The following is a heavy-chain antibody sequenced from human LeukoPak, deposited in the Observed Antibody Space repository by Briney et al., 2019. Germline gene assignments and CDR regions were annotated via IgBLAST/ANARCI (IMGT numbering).Heavy chain of an antibody. CDR3: ARGSGYCSGGSCYRAFDI. Sequence: ASVKVSCKASGYTFASYDINWVRQATGQGLEWMGWMNPNSGNTGYAQKFQGRVTMTRNTSISTAYMELSSLRSEDTAVYYCARGSGYCSGGSCYRAFDIWGQGTMVTVSS. CDR1: GYTFASYD. D-gene: IGHD2-15*01. V-gene: IGHV1-8*01. J-gene: IGHJ3*02. CDR2: MNPNSGNT.